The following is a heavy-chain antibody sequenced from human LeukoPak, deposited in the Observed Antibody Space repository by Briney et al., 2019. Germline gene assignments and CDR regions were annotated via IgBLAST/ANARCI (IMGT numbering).Heavy chain of an antibody. CDR1: GGSFSGYY. V-gene: IGHV4-34*01. CDR3: ARHFLPGRRGEDYFDY. Sequence: SETLSLTCAVYGGSFSGYYWSWIRQPPGKGLEWIGEINHSGSTNYNPSLKSRVTISVDTSKNQFSLKLSSVTAADTAVYYCARHFLPGRRGEDYFDYWGQGTLVTVSS. D-gene: IGHD3-10*01. CDR2: INHSGST. J-gene: IGHJ4*02.